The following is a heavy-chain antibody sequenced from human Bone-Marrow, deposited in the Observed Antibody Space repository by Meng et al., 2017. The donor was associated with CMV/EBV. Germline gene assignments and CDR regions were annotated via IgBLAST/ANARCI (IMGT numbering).Heavy chain of an antibody. CDR2: INHSGST. J-gene: IGHJ4*02. CDR1: GGSFSGYY. D-gene: IGHD3-22*01. V-gene: IGHV4-34*01. CDR3: ARVGDYYDSSGYWD. Sequence: GSLRLSCAVYGGSFSGYYWSWIRQPPGKGLEWIGEINHSGSTNYNPSLKSRVTISVDTSKNQFSLKLSSVTAADTAVYYCARVGDYYDSSGYWDWGQGTLVTVSS.